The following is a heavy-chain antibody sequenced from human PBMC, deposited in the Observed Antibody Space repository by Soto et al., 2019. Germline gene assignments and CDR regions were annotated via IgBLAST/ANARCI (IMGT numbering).Heavy chain of an antibody. Sequence: QGQLLQSGDEVKTPGASVRVSCRASGYPFTSYGISWVRQAPGQGLEWVAWISAYNGNRDIAQKLQGRVTMTLETSTGTAHMELGDLTSADTVVYYCARGRIVASIHDAFEIWGQGTNVTVSS. CDR2: ISAYNGNR. D-gene: IGHD5-12*01. CDR3: ARGRIVASIHDAFEI. CDR1: GYPFTSYG. V-gene: IGHV1-18*01. J-gene: IGHJ3*02.